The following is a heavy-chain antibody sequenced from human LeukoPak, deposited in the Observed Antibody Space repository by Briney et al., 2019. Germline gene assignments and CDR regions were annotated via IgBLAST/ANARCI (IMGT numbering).Heavy chain of an antibody. CDR1: GGTFSSYA. J-gene: IGHJ4*02. Sequence: ASVKVSCKASGGTFSSYAISWVRQAPGQGLEWMGRIIPILGIANYAQKFQGRVTITADKSTSTAYMELSSLRSEDTAVYYCARGAHYYDSSGYPNGFDYWGQGTLVTVSS. CDR3: ARGAHYYDSSGYPNGFDY. V-gene: IGHV1-69*04. D-gene: IGHD3-22*01. CDR2: IIPILGIA.